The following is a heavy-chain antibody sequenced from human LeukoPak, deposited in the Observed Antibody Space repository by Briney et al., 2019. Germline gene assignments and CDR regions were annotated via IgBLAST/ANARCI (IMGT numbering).Heavy chain of an antibody. CDR2: INPNSGGT. D-gene: IGHD6-13*01. CDR1: GYTFTSYG. CDR3: ARDLRGIAAHDAFDI. V-gene: IGHV1-2*06. Sequence: ASVKVSCTASGYTFTSYGISWVRQAPGQGLEWMGRINPNSGGTNYAQKFQDRVTMTRDTSISTGYMELSRLRSDDTAVYYCARDLRGIAAHDAFDIWGQGTMVAVSS. J-gene: IGHJ3*02.